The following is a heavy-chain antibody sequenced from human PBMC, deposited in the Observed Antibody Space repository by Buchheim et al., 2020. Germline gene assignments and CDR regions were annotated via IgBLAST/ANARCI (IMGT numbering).Heavy chain of an antibody. Sequence: QVQLLESGPGLVKPSQTLSLTCAVSGASISSGGYYWSWIRQRPGRGLEWIGYIYYTGLTYYNPSLKSRVSMSVDTSKSHFSLNLDSVTAADTAVYYCAGRWGNYVDVWGRGTL. D-gene: IGHD3-16*01. CDR1: GASISSGGYY. J-gene: IGHJ2*01. CDR2: IYYTGLT. CDR3: AGRWGNYVDV. V-gene: IGHV4-31*11.